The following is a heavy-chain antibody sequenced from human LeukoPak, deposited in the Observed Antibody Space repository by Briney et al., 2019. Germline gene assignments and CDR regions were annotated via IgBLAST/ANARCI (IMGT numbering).Heavy chain of an antibody. CDR3: AKSNGYGLIDY. CDR2: IYSSGNT. Sequence: SETLSLTCAASGASISSSNHYWGWVRQSPGKGLEWIGNIYSSGNTYYNASLKSRVTMYIDTSKNQFSLKLSSVTAADTAMYYCAKSNGYGLIDYWGQGTLVTVSS. CDR1: GASISSSNHY. D-gene: IGHD5-12*01. V-gene: IGHV4-39*01. J-gene: IGHJ4*02.